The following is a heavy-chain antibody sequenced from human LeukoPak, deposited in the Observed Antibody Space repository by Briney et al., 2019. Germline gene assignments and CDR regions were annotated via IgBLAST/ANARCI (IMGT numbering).Heavy chain of an antibody. J-gene: IGHJ6*03. Sequence: GRSLRLSCAASGFTFSSDAISWVRQAPGKGLEWVAAIIGRGGSTYYADSVKGRFTISRDNSKNTLYLQMNSLRAEETAVYYCAKAGVRRFAHWYLKIYYYYYYMDVWGKGPTVTISS. CDR2: IIGRGGST. CDR3: AKAGVRRFAHWYLKIYYYYYYMDV. V-gene: IGHV3-23*01. D-gene: IGHD6-13*01. CDR1: GFTFSSDA.